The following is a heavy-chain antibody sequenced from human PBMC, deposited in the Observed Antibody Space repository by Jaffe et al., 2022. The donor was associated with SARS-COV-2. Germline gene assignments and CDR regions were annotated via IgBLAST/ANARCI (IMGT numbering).Heavy chain of an antibody. V-gene: IGHV4-39*01. CDR2: IHYSGST. CDR1: GGSISSQSYY. D-gene: IGHD3-16*01. CDR3: ARHPSGGSRWFDP. J-gene: IGHJ5*02. Sequence: QLQLQESGPGLVKPSETLSLTCTVSGGSISSQSYYWVWIRQPPGKGLEWIGSIHYSGSTFYNPSLKSRVTISVDTSKNQFSLKLSSMTAADTALYYCARHPSGGSRWFDPWGQGTLVTVSS.